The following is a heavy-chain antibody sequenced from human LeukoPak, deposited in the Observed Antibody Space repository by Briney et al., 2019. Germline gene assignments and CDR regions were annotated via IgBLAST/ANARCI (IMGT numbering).Heavy chain of an antibody. D-gene: IGHD6-13*01. V-gene: IGHV1-2*02. CDR3: AAAAGAPSRYYYYYYMDV. CDR2: INPNSGGT. J-gene: IGHJ6*03. CDR1: GYTFTGYY. Sequence: ASVKVSCKASGYTFTGYYMHWVRQAPGQGLEWMGWINPNSGGTNYAQKFQGRVTMTRDTSISTAYMELSRLRSDDTAVYYCAAAAGAPSRYYYYYYMDVWGKGTTVTISS.